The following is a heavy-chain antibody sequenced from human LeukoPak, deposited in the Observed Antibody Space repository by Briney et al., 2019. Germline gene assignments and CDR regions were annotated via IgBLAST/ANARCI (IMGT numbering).Heavy chain of an antibody. CDR3: ARHGRLLEWVMDA. V-gene: IGHV4-39*01. D-gene: IGHD3-3*01. CDR2: IYSTGTT. J-gene: IGHJ6*02. Sequence: SETLSLTCTVSGGSISSSSYYWGWIRQPPGKGLEWIGSIYSTGTTYYNPSLKSRVTIPVDTSKNQFSLKLSSLTAADTAVYYCARHGRLLEWVMDAWGQGTTVTVSS. CDR1: GGSISSSSYY.